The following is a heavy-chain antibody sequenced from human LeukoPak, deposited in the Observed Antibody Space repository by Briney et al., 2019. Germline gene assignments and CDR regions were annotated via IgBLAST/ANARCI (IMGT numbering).Heavy chain of an antibody. V-gene: IGHV3-48*02. D-gene: IGHD5-24*01. CDR2: ISSSSSTI. Sequence: GGSLRLSCAASGFTFSSYGMNWVRQAPGKGLEWASYISSSSSTIYYAESVKGRFTISRDNAKNSLYLQMNSLRDEDTAVYYCARRDGYKSHFDYWGQGTLVTVSS. J-gene: IGHJ4*02. CDR3: ARRDGYKSHFDY. CDR1: GFTFSSYG.